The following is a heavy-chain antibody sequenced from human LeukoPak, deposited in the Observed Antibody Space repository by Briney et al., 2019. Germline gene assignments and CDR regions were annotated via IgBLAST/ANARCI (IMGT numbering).Heavy chain of an antibody. J-gene: IGHJ3*02. CDR2: FDPEDGET. V-gene: IGHV1-24*01. CDR1: GYTLTELS. Sequence: AASLKVSCKVSGYTLTELSMHWGRQAPGKGLEWMGGFDPEDGETIYAQKFQGRVTMTEDTSTDTAYMELSSLRSEDTAVYYCATGRFVVTAPYHPLGAFDIWGQGTMVAVSS. CDR3: ATGRFVVTAPYHPLGAFDI. D-gene: IGHD2-21*02.